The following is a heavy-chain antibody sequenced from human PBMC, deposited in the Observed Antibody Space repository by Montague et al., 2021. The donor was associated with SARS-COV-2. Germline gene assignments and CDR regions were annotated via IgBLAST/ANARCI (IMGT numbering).Heavy chain of an antibody. J-gene: IGHJ4*02. CDR3: ARHLAISGPAAVSDY. Sequence: SETLSLTRTVSGDSISSGYFYWGWIRQPGGKGLEWVGTMHYSGXTXYXXXXKXRVTITVDTSRNQFSLKLRSVTAADTAIYYCARHLAISGPAAVSDYWGQGTLVTVSS. V-gene: IGHV4-39*01. CDR2: MHYSGXT. CDR1: GDSISSGYFY. D-gene: IGHD2-2*01.